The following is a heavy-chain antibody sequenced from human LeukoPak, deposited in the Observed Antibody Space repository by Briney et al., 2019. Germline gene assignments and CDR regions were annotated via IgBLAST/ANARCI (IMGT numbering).Heavy chain of an antibody. D-gene: IGHD2-21*02. CDR2: IYYSGST. CDR1: GSSISSYY. V-gene: IGHV4-59*01. Sequence: SETLSLTCTVSGSSISSYYWSWIRQPPGKGLEWIGYIYYSGSTNYNPSLKSRVTISVDTSKNQFSLKLSSVTAADTAVYYCARGVTATTLFDYWGQGTLVTVSS. CDR3: ARGVTATTLFDY. J-gene: IGHJ4*02.